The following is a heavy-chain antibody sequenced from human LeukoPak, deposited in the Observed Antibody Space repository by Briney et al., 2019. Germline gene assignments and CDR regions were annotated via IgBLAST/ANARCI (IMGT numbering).Heavy chain of an antibody. CDR2: IAGDGAS. V-gene: IGHV3-23*01. CDR3: AKGPNFGSWRAVDY. CDR1: DSSFRSHD. Sequence: GGSLTLSCAASDSSFRSHDMSWVRQTLEKGLEWVSSIAGDGASSYADSVKGRFTISRDKSENILYLQMNSLRADDTAIYYCAKGPNFGSWRAVDYWGQGSLVTVSS. J-gene: IGHJ4*02. D-gene: IGHD3-10*01.